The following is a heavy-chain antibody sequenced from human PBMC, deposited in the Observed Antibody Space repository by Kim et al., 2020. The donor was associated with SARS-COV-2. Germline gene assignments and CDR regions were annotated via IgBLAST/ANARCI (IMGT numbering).Heavy chain of an antibody. CDR3: ARVLVSQKGSWSGYNFGL. V-gene: IGHV1-2*02. Sequence: ASVKVCCKASGYTFTGDYMHWVRQAPGQGLEWMGWINPNSGGTNYSQKFQGRVTMTRDTSISTAYMELSRLRSDDTAMYYCARVLVSQKGSWSGYNFGLWGQGTLVTVSS. CDR1: GYTFTGDY. J-gene: IGHJ4*02. CDR2: INPNSGGT. D-gene: IGHD3-3*01.